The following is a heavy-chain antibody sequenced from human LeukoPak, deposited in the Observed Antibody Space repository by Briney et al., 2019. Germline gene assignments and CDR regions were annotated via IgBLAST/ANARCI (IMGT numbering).Heavy chain of an antibody. CDR3: TTELGYCSSTSCPIKRGYFDY. CDR2: IKSKTDGGTT. J-gene: IGHJ4*02. V-gene: IGHV3-15*01. CDR1: GFTFSNAW. Sequence: PGGSLRLSCAASGFTFSNAWMSWVRQAPGEGVEWVGRIKSKTDGGTTDYAAPVKGRFTISRDDSKNTLYLQMNSLKTEDTAVYYCTTELGYCSSTSCPIKRGYFDYWGQGTLVTVSS. D-gene: IGHD2-2*03.